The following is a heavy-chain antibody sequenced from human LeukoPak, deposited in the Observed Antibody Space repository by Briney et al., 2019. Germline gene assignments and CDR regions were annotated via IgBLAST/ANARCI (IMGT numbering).Heavy chain of an antibody. CDR1: GGSFGGYY. D-gene: IGHD3-10*01. Sequence: SETLSLTCAVYGGSFGGYYWSWIRQAPGKGLEWIGEINRSGRTNSSPSLKSRVTISLDPSKNQFSLRVTSVTAADTAVYYCARGIRGVVITYDYYCMDVWGKGTTVTVSS. CDR3: ARGIRGVVITYDYYCMDV. J-gene: IGHJ6*03. V-gene: IGHV4-34*01. CDR2: INRSGRT.